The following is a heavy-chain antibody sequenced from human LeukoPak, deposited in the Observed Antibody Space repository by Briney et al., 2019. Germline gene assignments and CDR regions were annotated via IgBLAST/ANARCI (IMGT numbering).Heavy chain of an antibody. V-gene: IGHV3-15*01. J-gene: IGHJ4*02. Sequence: GGSLRLSCAASGYTFSNAWLNWVRQALGKGLEWVGHIKSKTDGGTTDYAAPVKGRFTISRDDSKNTLFLQMNSLKTEDTAVYYCHLPCGSGSYYDYWGQGTLVTVSS. CDR3: HLPCGSGSYYDY. D-gene: IGHD3-10*01. CDR1: GYTFSNAW. CDR2: IKSKTDGGTT.